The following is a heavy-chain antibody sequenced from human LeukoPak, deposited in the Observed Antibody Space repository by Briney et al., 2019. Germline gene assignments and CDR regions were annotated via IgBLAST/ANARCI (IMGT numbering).Heavy chain of an antibody. J-gene: IGHJ4*02. CDR3: AGGDFDILTGHTTTSDY. V-gene: IGHV1-2*02. CDR1: GYTFTGYY. CDR2: INPNSGGT. D-gene: IGHD3-9*01. Sequence: ASVKVSCKASGYTFTGYYMHWVRQAPGQGLEWVGWINPNSGGTNYAQKFRGRVTMTRDTSISTAYMELHRLTSDDTAVYYCAGGDFDILTGHTTTSDYWGQGTLVIVSS.